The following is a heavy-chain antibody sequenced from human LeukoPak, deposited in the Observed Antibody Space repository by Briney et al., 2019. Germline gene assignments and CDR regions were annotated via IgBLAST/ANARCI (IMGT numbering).Heavy chain of an antibody. CDR2: ISGSGGST. J-gene: IGHJ4*02. V-gene: IGHV3-23*01. D-gene: IGHD5-18*01. CDR3: AKGGDSYGSSYFDY. CDR1: GFTFSSYA. Sequence: GGSLRLSCAASGFTFSSYAMSWVRQAPGKGPEWVSAISGSGGSTYYADSVKGRFTISRDNSKNTLYLQMNSLRAEDTAVYYCAKGGDSYGSSYFDYWGQGTLVTVSS.